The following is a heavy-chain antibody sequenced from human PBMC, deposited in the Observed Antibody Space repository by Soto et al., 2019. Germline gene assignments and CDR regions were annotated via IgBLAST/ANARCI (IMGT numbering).Heavy chain of an antibody. J-gene: IGHJ6*02. CDR1: GFTFSTYS. D-gene: IGHD5-18*01. Sequence: EVQLVESGGGLVKPGGSLRLSCAASGFTFSTYSMNWVRQAPGKGLEWVSSISSSSGYIYYADSVKGRFTISRDDAKNPLYLQMNSLRAEDTAVYYCARVRSYSYGQGYGMDVWGQGTTVTVSS. CDR3: ARVRSYSYGQGYGMDV. V-gene: IGHV3-21*01. CDR2: ISSSSGYI.